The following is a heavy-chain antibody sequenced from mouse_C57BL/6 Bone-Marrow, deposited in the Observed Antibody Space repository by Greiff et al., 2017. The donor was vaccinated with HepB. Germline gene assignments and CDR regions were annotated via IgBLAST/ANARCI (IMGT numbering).Heavy chain of an antibody. J-gene: IGHJ2*01. D-gene: IGHD4-1*02. CDR2: INPSNGGT. Sequence: QVQLQQPGTELVKPGASVKLSCKASGYTFTSYWMHWVKQRPGQGLEWIGNINPSNGGTNYNEKFKGKATLTVDKSSSTAYMQLSRLTSEDSAVYYCERCVNWDYFDYWGQGTTLTVSS. CDR3: ERCVNWDYFDY. CDR1: GYTFTSYW. V-gene: IGHV1-53*01.